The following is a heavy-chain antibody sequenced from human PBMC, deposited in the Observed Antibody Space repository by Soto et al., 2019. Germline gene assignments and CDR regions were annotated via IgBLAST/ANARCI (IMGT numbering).Heavy chain of an antibody. CDR3: ATGYNWSPGAPYSDY. J-gene: IGHJ4*02. Sequence: ASVKVSCKVSGYTLTELSMHWVRQAPGKRLEWMGGFDPEDGETIYAQKFQGRVTMTEDTSTDTAYMELSSLRSEDTAVYYCATGYNWSPGAPYSDYWGQGTLVTVSS. CDR1: GYTLTELS. V-gene: IGHV1-24*01. CDR2: FDPEDGET. D-gene: IGHD1-1*01.